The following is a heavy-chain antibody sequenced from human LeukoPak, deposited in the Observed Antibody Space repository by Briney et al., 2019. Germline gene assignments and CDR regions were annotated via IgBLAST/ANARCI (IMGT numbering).Heavy chain of an antibody. D-gene: IGHD3-22*01. CDR2: IYYSGST. CDR3: AGYYDSSGYRYFDY. V-gene: IGHV4-59*08. CDR1: GGSISSYY. J-gene: IGHJ4*02. Sequence: KPSETLSLTCTVSGGSISSYYWSWIRQPPGKGLEWIRYIYYSGSTNYNPSLKSRVTISVDTSKNQFSLKLSSVTAADTAVYYCAGYYDSSGYRYFDYWGQGTLVTVSS.